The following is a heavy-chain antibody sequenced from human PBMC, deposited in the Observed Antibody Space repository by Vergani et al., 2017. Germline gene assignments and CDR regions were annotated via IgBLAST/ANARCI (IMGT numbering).Heavy chain of an antibody. CDR2: IYTSGST. CDR1: GGSLSSYY. Sequence: QVQLPESGPGLVKPSETLSLTCTVSGGSLSSYYWSWIRQPPGKGLEWIGYIYTSGSTNYNPSLNSRVTISVDTSKNQFSLTLSSVTAADTAVYYCARHRYFDYWGQGTLVTVSS. J-gene: IGHJ4*02. CDR3: ARHRYFDY. V-gene: IGHV4-4*09.